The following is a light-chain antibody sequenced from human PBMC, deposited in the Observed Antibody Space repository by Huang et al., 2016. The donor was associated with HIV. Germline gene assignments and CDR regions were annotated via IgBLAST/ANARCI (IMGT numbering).Light chain of an antibody. V-gene: IGKV4-1*01. CDR2: WAS. CDR1: PSFLLRSNNKNC. J-gene: IGKJ1*01. Sequence: IVMPQSPDSLAVSLGETATNNFNARPSFLLRSNNKNCLAWYQKKPGQPPTLLMSWASTRGSGVPSRFRGGGSWTDFTLTISSLQAEDVAVYFCQQYFDVPWTFGRGTKVEIK. CDR3: QQYFDVPWT.